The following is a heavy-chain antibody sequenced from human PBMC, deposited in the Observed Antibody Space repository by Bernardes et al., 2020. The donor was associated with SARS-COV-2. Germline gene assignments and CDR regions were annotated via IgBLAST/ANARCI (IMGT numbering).Heavy chain of an antibody. Sequence: VGPLLLSCAASGYRFRSFAMTWVRQAPGPGLEWVADISGSAGSTYYADPLKGRLTISRDNSKNTLYLQMNSLRAEDTAGYYCARSRDYGDFGGILRGYSFAAWG. D-gene: IGHD4-17*01. CDR1: GYRFRSFA. V-gene: IGHV3-23*01. CDR3: ARSRDYGDFGGILRGYSFAA. CDR2: ISGSAGST. J-gene: IGHJ4*01.